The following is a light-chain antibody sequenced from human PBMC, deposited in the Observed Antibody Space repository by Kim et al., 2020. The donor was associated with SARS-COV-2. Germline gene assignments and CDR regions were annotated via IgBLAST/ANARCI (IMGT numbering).Light chain of an antibody. J-gene: IGKJ5*01. V-gene: IGKV3-20*01. CDR2: GAS. CDR1: QSVSSSY. Sequence: PGERATRSCRASQSVSSSYLAWYQQKPGQASRLLIYGASSRATGIPDRFSGSGSGTDFTLTISRLEPEDFAVYYCQQYGSSPPITFGQGTRLEIK. CDR3: QQYGSSPPIT.